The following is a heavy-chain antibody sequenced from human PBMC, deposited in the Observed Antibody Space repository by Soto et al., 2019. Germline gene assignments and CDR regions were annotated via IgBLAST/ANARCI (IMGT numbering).Heavy chain of an antibody. Sequence: QITLKESGPTLVKPTQTLTLTCTFSGFSLSTSGVGVGWIRQPPGKALEWLALIYWDDDKRYSPSLKSRLTITKDTSKNQVVLTMTTMDTVDTATYYGAATYRGFTNGYWGQGTLVTVSS. V-gene: IGHV2-5*02. CDR2: IYWDDDK. CDR3: AATYRGFTNGY. D-gene: IGHD2-8*01. CDR1: GFSLSTSGVG. J-gene: IGHJ4*02.